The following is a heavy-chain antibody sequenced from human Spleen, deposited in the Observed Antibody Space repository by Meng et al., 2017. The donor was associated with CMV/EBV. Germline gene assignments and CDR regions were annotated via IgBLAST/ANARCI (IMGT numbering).Heavy chain of an antibody. CDR3: ARIKGRDGYRYFDY. V-gene: IGHV1-2*02. CDR1: GYTFTGYY. J-gene: IGHJ4*02. D-gene: IGHD5-24*01. CDR2: VNPNSGGT. Sequence: ASGYTFTGYYMHWVRQAPGQGLEWMGWVNPNSGGTNYAQKFQGRVTMTRDTSISTAYMELSRLRSDDTAVYYCARIKGRDGYRYFDYWGQGTLVTVSS.